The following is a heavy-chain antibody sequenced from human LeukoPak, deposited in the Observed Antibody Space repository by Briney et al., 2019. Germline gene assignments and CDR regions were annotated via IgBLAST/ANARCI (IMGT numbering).Heavy chain of an antibody. CDR3: AKARGLIGGAFDI. Sequence: HPGGSLRLSCAASGFTFDDYLIHWVRQAPGKGLEWVSLISWDGDITYYADCVKGRFTISRDNSKNSLYLQMNSLRTEDTALYYCAKARGLIGGAFDIWGRGTMVTVSS. J-gene: IGHJ3*02. CDR1: GFTFDDYL. V-gene: IGHV3-43*01. CDR2: ISWDGDIT. D-gene: IGHD3-22*01.